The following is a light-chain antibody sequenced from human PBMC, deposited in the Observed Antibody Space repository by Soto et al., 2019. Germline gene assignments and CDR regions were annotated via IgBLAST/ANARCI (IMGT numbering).Light chain of an antibody. V-gene: IGKV3-15*01. Sequence: EVVLTQSPVTLSLSPGERATLSCRASQSVNNNVAWYQQKPGHTPRLLIYSASIGATGTPARFSGSGSGSDFTLTISSLQSEDFAVYYCQQYNKWPLTFGPGTKVDTK. J-gene: IGKJ3*01. CDR2: SAS. CDR1: QSVNNN. CDR3: QQYNKWPLT.